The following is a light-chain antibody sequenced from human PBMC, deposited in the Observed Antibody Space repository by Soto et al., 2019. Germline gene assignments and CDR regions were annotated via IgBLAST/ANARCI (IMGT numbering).Light chain of an antibody. CDR1: QTICSW. J-gene: IGKJ1*01. V-gene: IGKV1-5*03. CDR2: KAS. Sequence: DIQMTQYPSTLSASVGDRVTIACRASQTICSWLAWYQQKPGKAPKLLIYKASNLEDGGPSRFSGSGSGTEFTLIISSLQPDDFATYCCQQDNSYSSFRQGTKVEIK. CDR3: QQDNSYSS.